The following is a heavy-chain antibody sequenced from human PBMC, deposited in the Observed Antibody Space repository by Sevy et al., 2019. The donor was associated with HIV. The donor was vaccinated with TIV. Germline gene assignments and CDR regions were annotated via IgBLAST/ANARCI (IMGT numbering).Heavy chain of an antibody. CDR2: IYHSGST. D-gene: IGHD2-8*01. CDR3: ARSPPRRTTAATLIFDY. Sequence: SETLSLTCAVSGYSISSGYYWGWIRQPPGKGLEWIGSIYHSGSTYYNPSLKSRVTISVDTSKNQFSLKLSSVTAADTAGYYCARSPPRRTTAATLIFDYWGQGTLVTVSS. CDR1: GYSISSGYY. V-gene: IGHV4-38-2*01. J-gene: IGHJ4*02.